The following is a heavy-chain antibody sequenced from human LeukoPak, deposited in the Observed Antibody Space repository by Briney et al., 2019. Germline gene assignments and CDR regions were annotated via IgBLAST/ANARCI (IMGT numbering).Heavy chain of an antibody. D-gene: IGHD3-10*01. CDR3: AKVPYGSGNGAFDI. Sequence: GGSLRLSCAASGFTFSSYSMNWVRQAPGKGLEWVAVISYDGSNKYYADSVKGRFTISRDNSKNTLYLQMNSLRAEDTAVYYCAKVPYGSGNGAFDIWGQGTMVTVSS. CDR1: GFTFSSYS. J-gene: IGHJ3*02. V-gene: IGHV3-30*18. CDR2: ISYDGSNK.